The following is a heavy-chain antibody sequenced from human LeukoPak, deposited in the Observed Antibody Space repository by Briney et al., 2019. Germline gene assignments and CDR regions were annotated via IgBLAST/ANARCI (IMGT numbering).Heavy chain of an antibody. J-gene: IGHJ6*02. CDR3: VRDSRYCPDV. CDR2: LISDGSSA. V-gene: IGHV3-74*01. CDR1: GFTFSSYW. D-gene: IGHD2-8*02. Sequence: GSLRLSCAAFGFTFSSYWMHWVRQAPGKGLVWVSRLISDGSSASYADSVKGRFTISRDNTKNILYLQMNSLRAEDTAVYYCVRDSRYCPDVWGQGTTVTVSS.